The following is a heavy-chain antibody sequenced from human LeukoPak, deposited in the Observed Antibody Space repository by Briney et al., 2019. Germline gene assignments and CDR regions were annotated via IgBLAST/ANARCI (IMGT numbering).Heavy chain of an antibody. J-gene: IGHJ4*02. V-gene: IGHV4-34*01. CDR3: ARGLVTHVGLWNY. CDR1: GGSFSGYY. Sequence: ASETLSLTCAVYGGSFSGYYWSWIRQPPGQALECLGEINHSGSTNYNPSLKSRVTISLDTSKNQFSLKLSSVTAADTAVYYCARGLVTHVGLWNYWGQGSLVTVSS. D-gene: IGHD2-21*02. CDR2: INHSGST.